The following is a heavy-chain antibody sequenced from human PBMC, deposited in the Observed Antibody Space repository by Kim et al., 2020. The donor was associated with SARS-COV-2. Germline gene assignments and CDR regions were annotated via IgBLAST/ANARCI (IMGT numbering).Heavy chain of an antibody. D-gene: IGHD3-10*01. Sequence: GGSLRLSCAASGFTFSSYAMSWVRQAPGKGLEWVSAISGSGGSTYYADSVKGRFTISRDNSKNTLYLQMNSLRAEDTAVYYCAKPQYGSGRPPWYYFDYWGQGTLVTVSS. CDR1: GFTFSSYA. J-gene: IGHJ4*02. V-gene: IGHV3-23*01. CDR3: AKPQYGSGRPPWYYFDY. CDR2: ISGSGGST.